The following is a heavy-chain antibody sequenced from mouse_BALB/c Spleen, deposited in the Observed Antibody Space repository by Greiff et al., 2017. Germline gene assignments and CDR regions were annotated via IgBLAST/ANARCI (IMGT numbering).Heavy chain of an antibody. CDR3: ARRGYGSSYDAMDY. D-gene: IGHD1-1*01. CDR2: INPSTGYT. V-gene: IGHV1-7*01. J-gene: IGHJ4*01. CDR1: GYTFTSYW. Sequence: QVQLKESGAELAKPGASVKMSCKASGYTFTSYWMHWVKQRPGQGLEWIGYINPSTGYTEYNQKFKDKATLTADKSSSTAYIQLSSLTSEDSAVYYCARRGYGSSYDAMDYWGQGTSVTVSS.